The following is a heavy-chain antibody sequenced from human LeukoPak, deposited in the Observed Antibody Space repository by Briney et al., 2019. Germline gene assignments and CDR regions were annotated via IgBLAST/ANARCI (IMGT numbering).Heavy chain of an antibody. CDR2: INSDRSST. CDR1: GFTFSSYW. CDR3: ATSRTFDY. Sequence: GGSLRLSCAASGFTFSSYWMHWVRQVPGKGLVWVARINSDRSSTSYADSVKGRFAISRDNAKSTLYLQMSSLRAEDTAVYYCATSRTFDYWGQGTLVTVSS. V-gene: IGHV3-74*01. J-gene: IGHJ4*02.